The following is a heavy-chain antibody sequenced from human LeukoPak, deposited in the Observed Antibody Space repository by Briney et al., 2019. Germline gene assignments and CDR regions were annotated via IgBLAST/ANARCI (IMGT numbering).Heavy chain of an antibody. CDR1: GGSFSGYY. CDR3: ARGRRRGWFDP. Sequence: SETLSLTCAVYGGSFSGYYWSWIRQPPGKGMEWIGEINHSGSTNYNPSLKSRVTISVDTSKNQFSLKLSSETAADTAVYYCARGRRRGWFDPWGQGTLVTVSS. CDR2: INHSGST. V-gene: IGHV4-34*01. J-gene: IGHJ5*02. D-gene: IGHD1-14*01.